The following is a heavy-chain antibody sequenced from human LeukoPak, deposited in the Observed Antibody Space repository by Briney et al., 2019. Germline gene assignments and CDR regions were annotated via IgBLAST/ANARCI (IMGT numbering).Heavy chain of an antibody. J-gene: IGHJ4*02. CDR3: ATLTTVVTAYYFDY. CDR2: IHYSGST. CDR1: GGSISSVSYY. D-gene: IGHD4-23*01. Sequence: SETLSLTCTVSGGSISSVSYYWGWLRQPPGKGLEWIGSIHYSGSTYYNPSLKSRVTISVDTSKSQFSLKLTSVTAADTAVYYCATLTTVVTAYYFDYWGQGTLVTVSS. V-gene: IGHV4-39*07.